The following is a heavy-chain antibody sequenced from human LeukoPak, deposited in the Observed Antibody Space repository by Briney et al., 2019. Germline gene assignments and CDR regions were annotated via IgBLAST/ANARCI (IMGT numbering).Heavy chain of an antibody. CDR2: IYHSGST. CDR1: GYSISSGYY. V-gene: IGHV4-38-2*02. Sequence: PSETLSLTCTVSGYSISSGYYWGWIRQPPGKGLEWIGSIYHSGSTYYNPSLKSRVTISVDTSKNQFSLKLSSVTAADPAVYYCARDPSTTVGDYWGQGTLVTVSS. J-gene: IGHJ4*02. CDR3: ARDPSTTVGDY. D-gene: IGHD4-11*01.